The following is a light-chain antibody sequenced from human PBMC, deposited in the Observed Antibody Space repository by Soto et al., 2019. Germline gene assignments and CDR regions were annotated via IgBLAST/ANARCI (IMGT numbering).Light chain of an antibody. CDR3: QQYNSSPWT. CDR1: QSISAW. CDR2: QAS. J-gene: IGKJ1*01. Sequence: DIQMTQAHSILSASVGDRVAITCRASQSISAWVAWYQQRPGKAPKLLIYQASLLESGVPSRFSGSGSGTEFTLTISSLQPDDLATYYCQQYNSSPWTFGQGTKLDIK. V-gene: IGKV1-5*03.